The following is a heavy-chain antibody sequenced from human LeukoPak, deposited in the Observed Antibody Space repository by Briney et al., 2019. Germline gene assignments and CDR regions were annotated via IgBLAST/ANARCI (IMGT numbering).Heavy chain of an antibody. CDR3: ARDPDTSSKVDY. Sequence: GGSLRLSCAASGFTFSDHHMSWIRQTPGKGLEWVSRISRDTESVKGRFTISRDNTKNSLYLQMNSLRVDDTAVYYCARDPDTSSKVDYWGQGTLVTVSS. D-gene: IGHD6-6*01. CDR1: GFTFSDHH. V-gene: IGHV3-11*01. CDR2: ISR. J-gene: IGHJ4*02.